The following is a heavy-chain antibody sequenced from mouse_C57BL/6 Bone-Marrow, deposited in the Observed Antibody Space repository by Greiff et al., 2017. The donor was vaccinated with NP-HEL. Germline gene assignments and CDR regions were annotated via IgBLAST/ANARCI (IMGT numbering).Heavy chain of an antibody. CDR1: GFTFSSYA. J-gene: IGHJ4*01. CDR3: TRAGYYDYDGAMDY. D-gene: IGHD2-4*01. V-gene: IGHV5-9-1*02. Sequence: EVKVVESGEGLVKPGGSLKLSCAASGFTFSSYAMSWVRQTPEKRLEWVAYISSGGDYIYYADTVKGRFTISRDNARNTLYLQMSSLKSEDTAMYYCTRAGYYDYDGAMDYWGQGTSVTVSS. CDR2: ISSGGDYI.